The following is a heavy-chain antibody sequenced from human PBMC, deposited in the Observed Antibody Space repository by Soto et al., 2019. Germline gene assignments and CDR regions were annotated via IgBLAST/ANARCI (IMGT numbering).Heavy chain of an antibody. D-gene: IGHD2-8*01. J-gene: IGHJ5*02. CDR2: TYAFNSEIT. CDR3: VRHPLRGFGVPS. CDR1: GGSINDGDFH. V-gene: IGHV4-30-4*01. Sequence: SETLSLTCTLSGGSINDGDFHWTWIRQSPGKGLEWIGSTYAFNSEITYYSPSLRSRVVISADTSNSLFSLRLNSVTAADTSIYYCVRHPLRGFGVPSWGQGALVTVSS.